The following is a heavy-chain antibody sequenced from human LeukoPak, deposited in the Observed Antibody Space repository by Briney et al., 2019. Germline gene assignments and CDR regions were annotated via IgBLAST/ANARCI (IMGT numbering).Heavy chain of an antibody. Sequence: SETLSLTCTVSGGSISGSFWSWIRQPPGKGLEWIGYVYYSGSTTYSPSLKSRVTISVDTPRNHFSLKLSSVTAADTALYYCAGSRYCSGGTCYATFDYWGQGTLVTVSS. CDR2: VYYSGST. CDR1: GGSISGSF. D-gene: IGHD2-15*01. V-gene: IGHV4-59*12. J-gene: IGHJ4*02. CDR3: AGSRYCSGGTCYATFDY.